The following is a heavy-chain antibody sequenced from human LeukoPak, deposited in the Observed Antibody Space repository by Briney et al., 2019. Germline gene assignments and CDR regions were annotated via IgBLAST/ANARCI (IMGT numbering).Heavy chain of an antibody. J-gene: IGHJ4*02. CDR3: ARGRQWLTKGYFDY. V-gene: IGHV3-7*03. CDR1: GFPFSDHY. D-gene: IGHD6-19*01. Sequence: PSGGSLRLSCAASGFPFSDHYMSWIRQAPGKGLEWVANIKQDGSEEYYVDSVKGRFTISRDNAKNSLYLQMNSLRAEDTAVYYCARGRQWLTKGYFDYWGQGTLVTVSS. CDR2: IKQDGSEE.